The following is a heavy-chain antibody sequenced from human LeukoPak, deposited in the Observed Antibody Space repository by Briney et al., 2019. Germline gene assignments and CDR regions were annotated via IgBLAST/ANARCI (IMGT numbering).Heavy chain of an antibody. CDR2: IYYSGST. J-gene: IGHJ4*02. V-gene: IGHV4-39*07. CDR1: GGSISSSSYY. Sequence: SETLSLTCTVSGGSISSSSYYWGWIRQPPGKGLEWIGSIYYSGSTYYNPSLKSRVTISVDTSKNQFSLKLSSVTAADTAVYYCARVLAAGYSDYWGQGTLVTVPS. D-gene: IGHD6-13*01. CDR3: ARVLAAGYSDY.